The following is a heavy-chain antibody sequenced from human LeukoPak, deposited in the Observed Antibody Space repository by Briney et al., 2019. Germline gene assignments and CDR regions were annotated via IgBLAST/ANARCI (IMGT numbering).Heavy chain of an antibody. CDR3: ARGLRLLPPRFDI. D-gene: IGHD2-15*01. Sequence: SETLPLTCAVYGGSFSGYYWSWIRQPPGKGLEWIGEINHSGSTNHNPSLKSRVTISVDTSKNQFSLKLSSVTAADTAMYYCARGLRLLPPRFDIWGQGTMVTVSS. CDR2: INHSGST. CDR1: GGSFSGYY. J-gene: IGHJ3*02. V-gene: IGHV4-34*01.